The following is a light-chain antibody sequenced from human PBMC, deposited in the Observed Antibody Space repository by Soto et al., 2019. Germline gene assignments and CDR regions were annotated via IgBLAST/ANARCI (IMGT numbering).Light chain of an antibody. Sequence: EIVLTQSPGTLSLSPGERATLSCRASQSVSNNYLGWYQQKPGQAPRLLIYGASSRASGIPDRFSGSGSGTDFTLSLSRLEPEDFAVYYCQQYGSSPRITFGQGTRLESK. CDR1: QSVSNNY. J-gene: IGKJ5*01. CDR2: GAS. CDR3: QQYGSSPRIT. V-gene: IGKV3-20*01.